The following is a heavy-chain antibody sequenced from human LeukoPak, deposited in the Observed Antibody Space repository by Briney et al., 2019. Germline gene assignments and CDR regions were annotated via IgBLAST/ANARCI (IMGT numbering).Heavy chain of an antibody. CDR1: GGSISSGGYS. CDR2: IYHSGST. D-gene: IGHD3-9*01. J-gene: IGHJ5*02. CDR3: ARGKTWYNDILNGNNWFAP. V-gene: IGHV4-30-2*01. Sequence: PSQTLSLTCAVSGGSISSGGYSWSWIRQPPGKGLEWIGYIYHSGSTYYNPSLKSRVTISVDRSKNQFSLKLSSVTAADTAVYSGARGKTWYNDILNGNNWFAPWAQEPLAPASS.